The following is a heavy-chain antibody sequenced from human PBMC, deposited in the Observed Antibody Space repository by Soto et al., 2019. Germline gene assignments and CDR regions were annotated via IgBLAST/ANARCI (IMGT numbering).Heavy chain of an antibody. CDR2: IYYSGST. J-gene: IGHJ5*02. V-gene: IGHV4-39*01. D-gene: IGHD3-3*01. Sequence: QLQLQESGPGLVKPSETLSLTCTVSGGSISSSSYYWGWIRQPSGKGLEWIGSIYYSGSTYYNPSLKSRVTISVDTSKNQFSLKLSSVTAADTAVYYCARPYYDFWSGYNNWFDPWGQGTLVTVSS. CDR3: ARPYYDFWSGYNNWFDP. CDR1: GGSISSSSYY.